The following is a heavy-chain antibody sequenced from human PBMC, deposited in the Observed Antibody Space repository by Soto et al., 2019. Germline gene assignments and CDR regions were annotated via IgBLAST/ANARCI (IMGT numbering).Heavy chain of an antibody. J-gene: IGHJ4*02. Sequence: PKPGNPTQTVTLTCSFSGLSLTTSGMRVSWIRQAPGKALEWLARIDWGDDKFYKTSLKTRLNISKDSSKNQVVLTMANMDPGDTATYYCARMFYCRGGTCPFAYWGKGARVTVSP. V-gene: IGHV2-70*04. D-gene: IGHD2-15*01. CDR2: IDWGDDK. CDR3: ARMFYCRGGTCPFAY. CDR1: GLSLTTSGMR.